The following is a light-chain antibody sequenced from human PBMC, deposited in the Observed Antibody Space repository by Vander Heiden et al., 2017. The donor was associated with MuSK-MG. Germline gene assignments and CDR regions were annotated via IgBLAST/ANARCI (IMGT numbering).Light chain of an antibody. CDR1: WSVTNE. Sequence: VLTQSPATLSLSPGEGPTLSCRASWSVTNELAWYQQKPGQAPRLLIYDASKRATGIPPRFIGSGSGTDFTLTISSREPEYFAIYYCQQRNIWPRRTFGGGTKVEIK. V-gene: IGKV3-11*01. CDR3: QQRNIWPRRT. J-gene: IGKJ4*01. CDR2: DAS.